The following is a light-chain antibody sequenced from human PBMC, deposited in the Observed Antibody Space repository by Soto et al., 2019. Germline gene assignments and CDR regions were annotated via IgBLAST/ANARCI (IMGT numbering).Light chain of an antibody. CDR3: SSYTSSRV. J-gene: IGLJ3*02. CDR2: EVS. Sequence: QSALTQPASVSGSPGQSITISCTGTSSDIDGYNYVSWYQQHPGKAPKLIIYEVSNRPSGVSNRFSGSKSGNTASLTISGLQAEDEADYYCSSYTSSRVFGGGTQLTVL. CDR1: SSDIDGYNY. V-gene: IGLV2-14*01.